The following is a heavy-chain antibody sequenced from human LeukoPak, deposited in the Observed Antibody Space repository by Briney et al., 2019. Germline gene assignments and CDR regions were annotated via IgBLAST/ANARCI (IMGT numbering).Heavy chain of an antibody. J-gene: IGHJ5*02. CDR2: IIPIFGIA. D-gene: IGHD2-2*01. CDR3: AREEGLFVVVPAAPNWFDP. V-gene: IGHV1-69*04. CDR1: GGTFSSYA. Sequence: SVKVSCKASGGTFSSYAISWVRQAPGQGLEWMGRIIPIFGIANYAQKFQGSVTITADKSTSTAYMELSSLRSEDTAVYYCAREEGLFVVVPAAPNWFDPWGQGTLVTVSS.